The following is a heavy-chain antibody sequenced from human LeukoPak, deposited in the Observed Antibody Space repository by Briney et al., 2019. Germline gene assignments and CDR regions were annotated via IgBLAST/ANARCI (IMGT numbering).Heavy chain of an antibody. Sequence: GGSLRLSCAASGFTFSSYEMNWVRQAPGKGLEWVSYISSSGSTIYYADSVKGRFTISRDNAKNSLYLQMNSLRAEDTAVYYCAREIVGANYYYYMDVWGKGTTVTISS. V-gene: IGHV3-48*03. J-gene: IGHJ6*03. D-gene: IGHD1-26*01. CDR3: AREIVGANYYYYMDV. CDR2: ISSSGSTI. CDR1: GFTFSSYE.